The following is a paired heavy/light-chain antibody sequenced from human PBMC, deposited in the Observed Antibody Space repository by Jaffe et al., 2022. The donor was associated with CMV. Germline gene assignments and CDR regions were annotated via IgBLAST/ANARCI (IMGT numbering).Light chain of an antibody. J-gene: IGKJ4*01. CDR1: RSLMHRDGNNY. Sequence: DIVMTQSPPSLPVIPGEAASISCTSSRSLMHRDGNNYLDWYVQKPGRSPQLLIFLGSNRASGVPDRFSGSGSGRYFTLKISRVEAEDVGIYYCMQALQSRTFGGGTKVEI. V-gene: IGKV2-28*01. CDR2: LGS. CDR3: MQALQSRT.
Heavy chain of an antibody. J-gene: IGHJ6*02. D-gene: IGHD3-3*01. CDR3: AKEDRGYEVWRWGAPGLGQYSGMDV. V-gene: IGHV3-23*01. CDR2: ISGSGGST. Sequence: EVQLLQSGGGSEQPGGSLRLSCAASGFTFNSYAMSWVRQAPGKGLEWVSTISGSGGSTDYADSVKGRFTISRDNSEKTLSLLMDSLRAEDTATYYCAKEDRGYEVWRWGAPGLGQYSGMDVWGQGTTVTVSS. CDR1: GFTFNSYA.